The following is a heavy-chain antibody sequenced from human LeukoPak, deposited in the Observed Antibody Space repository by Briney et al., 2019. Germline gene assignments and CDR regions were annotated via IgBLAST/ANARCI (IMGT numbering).Heavy chain of an antibody. CDR2: ISAYNGNT. D-gene: IGHD3-9*01. CDR3: ARMGGYYDILTGYYPPLYYFDY. Sequence: ASVKVSCKASGYTFPSYGISWVRQAPGQGLEWMGWISAYNGNTNYAHKLQGRVTMTTDTSTSTAYRKLSSLRSDDTAVYYFARMGGYYDILTGYYPPLYYFDYWGQGTLVTVSS. V-gene: IGHV1-18*01. J-gene: IGHJ4*02. CDR1: GYTFPSYG.